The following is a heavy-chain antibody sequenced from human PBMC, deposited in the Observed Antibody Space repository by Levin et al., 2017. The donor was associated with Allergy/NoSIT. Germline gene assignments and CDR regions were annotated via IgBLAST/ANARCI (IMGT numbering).Heavy chain of an antibody. Sequence: GESLKISCAASGFTFSSYAMSWVRQAPGKGLEWVSAISGSGGSTYYADSVKGRFTISRDNSKNTLYLQMNSLRAEDTAVYYCAKDPVIAVAGYFDYWGQGTLVTVSS. CDR3: AKDPVIAVAGYFDY. CDR2: ISGSGGST. CDR1: GFTFSSYA. D-gene: IGHD6-19*01. J-gene: IGHJ4*02. V-gene: IGHV3-23*01.